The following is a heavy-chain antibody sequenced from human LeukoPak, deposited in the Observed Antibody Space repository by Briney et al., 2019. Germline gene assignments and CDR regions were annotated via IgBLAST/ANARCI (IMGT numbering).Heavy chain of an antibody. CDR2: IYYSGST. D-gene: IGHD6-19*01. CDR3: ARDREWLETFDY. Sequence: SETLSLTCTVSGGSISSGGYYWSWIRQHPGKGLEWIGYIYYSGSTYYSPSLKSRVTISVDTSKNQFSLKLSSVTAADTAVYYCARDREWLETFDYWGQGTLVTVSS. CDR1: GGSISSGGYY. J-gene: IGHJ4*02. V-gene: IGHV4-31*03.